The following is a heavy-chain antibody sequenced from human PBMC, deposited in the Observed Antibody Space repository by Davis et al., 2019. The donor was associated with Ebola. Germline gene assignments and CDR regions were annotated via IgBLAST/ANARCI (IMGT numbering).Heavy chain of an antibody. Sequence: GGSLRLSCAASGFTFSNYAMNWVRQAPGKGLEWVSVVSGSGSSTYYADSVKGRFTISRDNSKNTLYLQMNSLRAEDTAVYYCAKLELTGYWGQGTLVTVSS. J-gene: IGHJ4*02. CDR3: AKLELTGY. V-gene: IGHV3-23*01. CDR1: GFTFSNYA. CDR2: VSGSGSST. D-gene: IGHD1-7*01.